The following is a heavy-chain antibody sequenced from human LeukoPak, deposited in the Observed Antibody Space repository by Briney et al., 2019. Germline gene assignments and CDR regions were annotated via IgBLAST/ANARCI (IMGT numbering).Heavy chain of an antibody. Sequence: GGSLRLSSAVSGLTFSTYAMSWVRQAPGRGLEWVSSISGNGATTYYADSVKGRFSISRDNSKKTAFLQINSLRAEDTAVYYAVANMYKYMDVWAKGPRSPSP. CDR3: VANMYKYMDV. V-gene: IGHV3-23*01. J-gene: IGHJ6*03. D-gene: IGHD1-1*01. CDR2: ISGNGATT. CDR1: GLTFSTYA.